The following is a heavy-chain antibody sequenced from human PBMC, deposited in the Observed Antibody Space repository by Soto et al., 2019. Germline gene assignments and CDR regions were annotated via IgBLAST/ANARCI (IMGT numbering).Heavy chain of an antibody. D-gene: IGHD3-3*01. V-gene: IGHV4-39*01. J-gene: IGHJ4*02. CDR3: ARLGGGYDFWSGYYTGAGVDY. Sequence: QLQLQESGPGLVKPSETLSLTCTVSGGSISSSSYYWGWIRQPPGKGLEWIGSIYYSGSTYYNPSLKSRVTISVDTSKNQCSLKLSSVTAADTAVYYCARLGGGYDFWSGYYTGAGVDYWGQGTLVTVSS. CDR1: GGSISSSSYY. CDR2: IYYSGST.